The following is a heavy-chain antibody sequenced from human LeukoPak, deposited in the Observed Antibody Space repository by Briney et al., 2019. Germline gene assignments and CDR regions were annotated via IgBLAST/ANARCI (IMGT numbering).Heavy chain of an antibody. CDR1: GGSISSYY. Sequence: PSETLSLTCTVSGGSISSYYWSWIRQPPGKGLEWIGYIYCSGSTNYNPSLKSRVTISVDTSKNQFSLKLSSVTAADTAVYYCARDSSVEMATINAFDIWGQGTMVTVSS. CDR3: ARDSSVEMATINAFDI. J-gene: IGHJ3*02. D-gene: IGHD5-24*01. V-gene: IGHV4-59*12. CDR2: IYCSGST.